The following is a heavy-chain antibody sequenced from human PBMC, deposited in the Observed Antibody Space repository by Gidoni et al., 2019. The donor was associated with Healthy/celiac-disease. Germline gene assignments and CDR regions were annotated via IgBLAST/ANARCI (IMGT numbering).Heavy chain of an antibody. D-gene: IGHD5-18*01. CDR3: ARGNRDSGYSYGYYGMDV. Sequence: QVQLQQWGAGLLKPSETLSLTCAVYGGSFSGYYWSWIRQPPGKGLEWIGEINHSGSTNYNPSLKSRVTISVDTSKNQFSLKLSSVTAADTAVYYCARGNRDSGYSYGYYGMDVWGQGTTVTVSS. V-gene: IGHV4-34*01. J-gene: IGHJ6*02. CDR2: INHSGST. CDR1: GGSFSGYY.